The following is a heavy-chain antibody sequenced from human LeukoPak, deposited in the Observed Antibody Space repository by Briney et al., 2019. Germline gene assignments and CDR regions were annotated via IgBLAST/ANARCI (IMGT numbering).Heavy chain of an antibody. CDR3: ARSSGWTQNDY. J-gene: IGHJ4*02. CDR1: GYSFTSYW. V-gene: IGHV5-51*01. Sequence: GGSLKISCKGSGYSFTSYWIGWVRRMPGKGGEWMGIIYPGDSDTRYSPSFQGEVTISADQSISTAYLQCSSLKASDTAMYYCARSSGWTQNDYWGQGTLVTVSS. D-gene: IGHD6-19*01. CDR2: IYPGDSDT.